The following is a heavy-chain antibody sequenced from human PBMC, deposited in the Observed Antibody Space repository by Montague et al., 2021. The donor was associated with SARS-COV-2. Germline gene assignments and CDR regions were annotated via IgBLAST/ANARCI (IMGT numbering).Heavy chain of an antibody. CDR3: ARDGHPHVDY. CDR1: GDSFSSSSYY. V-gene: IGHV4-39*02. CDR2: KHYSRNT. J-gene: IGHJ4*02. Sequence: SETLSLTCTVSGDSFSSSSYYWVWICQPPGKGLVWIGNKHYSRNTYINPSLKNRVTMSVDTSKNQFSLKLSSVSAADTAVYYCARDGHPHVDYWGQGTLVTVSS.